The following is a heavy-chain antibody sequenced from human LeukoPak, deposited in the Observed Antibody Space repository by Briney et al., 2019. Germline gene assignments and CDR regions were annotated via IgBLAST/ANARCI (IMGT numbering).Heavy chain of an antibody. D-gene: IGHD3-10*01. CDR3: ARGLLTEAGYYYSSGRYPRGPTDY. CDR2: MNPNSGNT. J-gene: IGHJ4*02. Sequence: ASVKVSCKASGYTFTSYDINWVRQATGQGLEWMGWMNPNSGNTGYAQKFQGRVTMTRNTSISTAYMELSSLRSEDTAVYYCARGLLTEAGYYYSSGRYPRGPTDYWGQGTLVTVSS. V-gene: IGHV1-8*01. CDR1: GYTFTSYD.